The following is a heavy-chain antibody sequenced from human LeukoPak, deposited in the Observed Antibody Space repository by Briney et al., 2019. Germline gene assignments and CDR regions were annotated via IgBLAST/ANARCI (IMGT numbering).Heavy chain of an antibody. J-gene: IGHJ4*02. CDR2: IYHSGST. CDR3: ARVAVVVAAFFDY. D-gene: IGHD2-15*01. V-gene: IGHV4-38-2*02. Sequence: SETLSLTCTVSGYSISSGFYWGWIRQPPGKGLEWIGSIYHSGSTYYNPSLKSRVTISVDTSKNQFSLKLSSVTAADTAVYYCARVAVVVAAFFDYWGQGTLVTVSS. CDR1: GYSISSGFY.